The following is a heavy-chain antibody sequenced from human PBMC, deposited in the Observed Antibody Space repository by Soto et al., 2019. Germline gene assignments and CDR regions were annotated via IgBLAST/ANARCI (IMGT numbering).Heavy chain of an antibody. CDR3: ARVAGGYGSGPTDY. Sequence: PGGSLRLSCAASGFTFDDYGLTWVRQAPGKGLEWVSGINWSGGSIGYTDSVKGRFTISRDNAKNSLYLQMNSLRAEDTALYYCARVAGGYGSGPTDYWGQGTLVTVSS. J-gene: IGHJ4*02. CDR1: GFTFDDYG. CDR2: INWSGGSI. D-gene: IGHD5-12*01. V-gene: IGHV3-20*04.